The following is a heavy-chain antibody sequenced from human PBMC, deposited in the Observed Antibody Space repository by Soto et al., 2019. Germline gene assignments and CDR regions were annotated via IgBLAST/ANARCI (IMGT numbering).Heavy chain of an antibody. Sequence: PGGSLRLSCAASGFTFSSYAMSWVRQAPGKGLEWVSAISGSGGSTYYADSVKGRFTISRDNSKNTLYLQMNSLRAEDTAVYYCAKDQFHYDSSGYYYKGQGTLVTVSS. D-gene: IGHD3-22*01. V-gene: IGHV3-23*01. CDR3: AKDQFHYDSSGYYY. J-gene: IGHJ4*02. CDR1: GFTFSSYA. CDR2: ISGSGGST.